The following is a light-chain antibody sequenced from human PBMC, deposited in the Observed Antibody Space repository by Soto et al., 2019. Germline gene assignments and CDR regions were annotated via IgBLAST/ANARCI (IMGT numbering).Light chain of an antibody. Sequence: QSALTQPASVSGSPGQSITISCTGTSSDAGSYNLVSWYQQHPDKAPKLMIYEGSKRPSGVSNRFSGSKSGNTASLTISGLQAEDEADYYCCSYAGSRVFGGGTKVTVL. CDR1: SSDAGSYNL. J-gene: IGLJ3*02. V-gene: IGLV2-23*01. CDR2: EGS. CDR3: CSYAGSRV.